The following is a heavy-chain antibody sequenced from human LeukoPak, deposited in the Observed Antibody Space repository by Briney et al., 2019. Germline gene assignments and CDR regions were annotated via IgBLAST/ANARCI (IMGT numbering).Heavy chain of an antibody. CDR1: GYTFTGYY. V-gene: IGHV1-2*04. CDR3: ARESENDILTGYHLEY. J-gene: IGHJ4*02. Sequence: GASVKVSCKASGYTFTGYYMHWVRQAPGQGLEWMGWINPNSGGTNYAQKFQGWVTMTRDTSISTAYMELSRLTSDDTAVYYCARESENDILTGYHLEYWGQGTLVTVSS. CDR2: INPNSGGT. D-gene: IGHD3-9*01.